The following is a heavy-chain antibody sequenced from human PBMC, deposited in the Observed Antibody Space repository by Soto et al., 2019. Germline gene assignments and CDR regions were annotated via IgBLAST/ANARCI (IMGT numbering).Heavy chain of an antibody. Sequence: GGSLRLSCAASGFTFSSYAMSWVRQAPGKGLEWVSAISVSGSSTYYADSVKARFTISRDNSKNTLYLQMNSLRAEDYAVDYCAKGGLELLNYFDYWGQGTLVTVSS. J-gene: IGHJ4*02. V-gene: IGHV3-23*01. CDR1: GFTFSSYA. CDR2: ISVSGSST. CDR3: AKGGLELLNYFDY. D-gene: IGHD1-26*01.